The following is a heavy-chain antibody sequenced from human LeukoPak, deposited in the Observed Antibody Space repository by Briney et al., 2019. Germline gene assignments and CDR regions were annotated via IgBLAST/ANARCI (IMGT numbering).Heavy chain of an antibody. D-gene: IGHD3-10*01. CDR1: GGSISSTDYY. J-gene: IGHJ4*02. CDR2: IYYSGTT. V-gene: IGHV4-39*01. CDR3: ASYMIRGPYHFDF. Sequence: SETLSLTCTVSGGSISSTDYYWAWVRPPPGKGLEWLGSIYYSGTTYYKPSLKSRVTISVDTSKNQFSLKVTSVTAADTAVYFCASYMIRGPYHFDFWGQGTLVSVSS.